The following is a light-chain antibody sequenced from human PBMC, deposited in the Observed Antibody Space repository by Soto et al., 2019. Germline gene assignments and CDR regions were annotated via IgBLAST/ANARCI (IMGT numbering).Light chain of an antibody. CDR2: DAS. CDR3: QHRSIWPIT. V-gene: IGKV3-11*01. Sequence: EIVLTQSPATLSLSPGERATLSCRASQSVSSYLAWYQQKPGQAPRLLIYDASNRATGIPARFSGSGSGTDFTLTIRSLEPEDFAVYYCQHRSIWPITFGQGTRLEIK. J-gene: IGKJ5*01. CDR1: QSVSSY.